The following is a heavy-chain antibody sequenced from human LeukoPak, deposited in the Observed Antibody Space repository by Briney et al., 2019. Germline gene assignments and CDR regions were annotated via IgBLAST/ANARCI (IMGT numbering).Heavy chain of an antibody. D-gene: IGHD5-24*01. V-gene: IGHV3-53*01. CDR3: VRGDGYNFFDY. Sequence: GGSLRLSCAASGFTVSSSYMSWVGQAPGKGLEWVSVIYIGGNTYYAESVKGRFTISRDNSENTLYLQLNSLRAEDTAVYYCVRGDGYNFFDYWGQGTLVTVSS. CDR2: IYIGGNT. J-gene: IGHJ4*02. CDR1: GFTVSSSY.